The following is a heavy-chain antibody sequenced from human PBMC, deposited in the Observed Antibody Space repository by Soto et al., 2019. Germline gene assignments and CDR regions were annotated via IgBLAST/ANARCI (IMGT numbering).Heavy chain of an antibody. Sequence: EVQLLESGGGLIQPGGSLRLSCTASGFTFGSYAMSWVRQAPGKGLEWVSAISVGGDSTYYADSVKGRFTISRDNSKTTLYLQMDSLRAEDTAVYYCAKEERSQYFDYWGQGTLVTVSS. CDR3: AKEERSQYFDY. D-gene: IGHD1-1*01. V-gene: IGHV3-23*01. CDR2: ISVGGDST. CDR1: GFTFGSYA. J-gene: IGHJ4*02.